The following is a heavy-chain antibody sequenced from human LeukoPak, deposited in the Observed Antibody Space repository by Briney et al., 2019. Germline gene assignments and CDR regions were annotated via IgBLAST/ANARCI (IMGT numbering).Heavy chain of an antibody. V-gene: IGHV3-9*01. CDR2: VSYNSASI. J-gene: IGHJ4*02. CDR1: GFNFGDYA. CDR3: AKVGPVSSYGFGFFNY. Sequence: GGSLRLSCAASGFNFGDYAMHWVRQAPGKGLEWVSGVSYNSASINYSDSVKGRFTISRDNGKNSLYLQMDSLTVEDTVLYYCAKVGPVSSYGFGFFNYWGQGTMVTVSS. D-gene: IGHD3-16*02.